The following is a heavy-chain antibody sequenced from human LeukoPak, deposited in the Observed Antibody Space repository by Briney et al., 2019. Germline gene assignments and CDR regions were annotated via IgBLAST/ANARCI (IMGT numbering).Heavy chain of an antibody. J-gene: IGHJ1*01. V-gene: IGHV3-48*01. CDR2: ISSSSSTI. D-gene: IGHD3-22*01. CDR1: GFTFSSYE. CDR3: ARDGESGYYDLTEYFQH. Sequence: GGSLRLSCAASGFTFSSYEMNWVRQAPGKGLEWVSYISSSSSTIYYADSVKGRFTISRDNAKNSLYLQMNSLRAEDTAVYYCARDGESGYYDLTEYFQHWGQGTLVTVSS.